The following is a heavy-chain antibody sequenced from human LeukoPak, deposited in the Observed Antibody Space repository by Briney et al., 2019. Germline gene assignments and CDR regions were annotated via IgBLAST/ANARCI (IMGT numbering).Heavy chain of an antibody. CDR2: INQDGSEK. CDR3: ARDEWELQGDCDY. J-gene: IGHJ4*02. CDR1: GFTFSNYW. Sequence: GGSLRLSCAGSGFTFSNYWMSWVRQAPGKGLEWVANINQDGSEKYFVDSVKGRFTMSRDNANNSLYLQMNSLRVEDTAVYYCARDEWELQGDCDYWGQGTLVTVSS. D-gene: IGHD1-26*01. V-gene: IGHV3-7*03.